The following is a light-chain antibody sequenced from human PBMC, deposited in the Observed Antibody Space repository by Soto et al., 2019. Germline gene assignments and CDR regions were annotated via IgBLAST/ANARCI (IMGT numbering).Light chain of an antibody. CDR3: QQYFNWPLTWT. CDR1: QSIRTN. Sequence: EIVLTQSPATLSVSAGGTVTLSCRASQSIRTNVAWYQQIPGQAPRLLVYGASTRATGVPARFSGSGSGIEFPLTLSSLQSEDSAFYYCQQYFNWPLTWTFGPGTKVQIK. J-gene: IGKJ3*01. V-gene: IGKV3-15*01. CDR2: GAS.